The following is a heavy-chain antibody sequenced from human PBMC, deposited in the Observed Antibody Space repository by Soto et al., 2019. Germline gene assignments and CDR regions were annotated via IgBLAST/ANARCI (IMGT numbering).Heavy chain of an antibody. CDR2: IYWDDDK. Sequence: QITLKESGPTLVKPTQTLTLTCTFSGFSLSTSGVGVGWIRQPPGKALEWLALIYWDDDKRYSPSLKSRLTITKDTSKNQVVLTLTNMDPVDTSTYYCAHRSGSGWYTRIMSGMYVWGQVITLTVSS. D-gene: IGHD6-19*01. V-gene: IGHV2-5*02. CDR1: GFSLSTSGVG. CDR3: AHRSGSGWYTRIMSGMYV. J-gene: IGHJ6*02.